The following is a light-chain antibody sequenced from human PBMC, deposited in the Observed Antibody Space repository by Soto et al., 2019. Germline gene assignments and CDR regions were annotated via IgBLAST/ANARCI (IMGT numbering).Light chain of an antibody. J-gene: IGKJ2*01. Sequence: EIVMTQSPATLSVSPGERATLSCRASPSVSSNLAWYQQKPGQAPRLLIYGASTRATGIPARFSGSGSGTEFTLTISSLQSEDFAVYYGQQYNNWPYTFGQGTKLEIK. V-gene: IGKV3-15*01. CDR2: GAS. CDR3: QQYNNWPYT. CDR1: PSVSSN.